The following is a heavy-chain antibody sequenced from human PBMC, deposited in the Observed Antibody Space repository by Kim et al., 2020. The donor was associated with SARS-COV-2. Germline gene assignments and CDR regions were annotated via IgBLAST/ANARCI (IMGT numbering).Heavy chain of an antibody. D-gene: IGHD3-16*01. J-gene: IGHJ6*03. Sequence: GGSLRLSCAASGFTFSNCGMHWVRQAPGKGLEWVAVIWLDGSNKYYADSVKGRFTVSRDNSKNILYLQMNSLRVEDTAVYFCGRGRGSYYYYMDVWGKGTTVTVSS. V-gene: IGHV3-33*08. CDR1: GFTFSNCG. CDR2: IWLDGSNK. CDR3: GRGRGSYYYYMDV.